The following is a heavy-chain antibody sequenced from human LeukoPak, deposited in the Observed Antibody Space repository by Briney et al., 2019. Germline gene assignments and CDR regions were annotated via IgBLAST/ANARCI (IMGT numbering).Heavy chain of an antibody. Sequence: SETLSLTCTVSGDSMYNYYWSWIRQPPGKGLEWIGYIYYSGSTNYHPSLKSRVTMSVDTSKNQFSLKLSSVTAADTAVYYCASTYYYDSSGYGDAFDIWGQGTMVTVSS. V-gene: IGHV4-59*12. CDR1: GDSMYNYY. J-gene: IGHJ3*02. D-gene: IGHD3-22*01. CDR3: ASTYYYDSSGYGDAFDI. CDR2: IYYSGST.